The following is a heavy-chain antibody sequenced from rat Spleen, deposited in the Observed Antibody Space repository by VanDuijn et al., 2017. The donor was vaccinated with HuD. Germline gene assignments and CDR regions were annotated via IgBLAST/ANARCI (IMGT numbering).Heavy chain of an antibody. CDR3: DRGGGQFDY. CDR1: GFSLINYN. CDR2: MWSGGSV. V-gene: IGHV2-45*01. J-gene: IGHJ2*01. Sequence: QVQLKESGPGLVQPSQTLSLTCTVSGFSLINYNVHWVRQPPGKGLEWMGVMWSGGSVDYNSALKSRLSISRDTSKNQVFLKMRSLQSEDTTTYYCDRGGGQFDYWGQGVMVTVSS.